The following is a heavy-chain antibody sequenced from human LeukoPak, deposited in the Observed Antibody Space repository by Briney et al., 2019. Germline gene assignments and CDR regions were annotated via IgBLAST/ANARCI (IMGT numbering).Heavy chain of an antibody. CDR3: ARGGFWSGYYNYYGMDV. J-gene: IGHJ6*02. V-gene: IGHV3-74*01. D-gene: IGHD3-3*01. Sequence: PGGSLRLSCAASGFTFSSYWMHWVRQAPGKGLVWVSRINSDGSSTNYADSVKGRFTISRDNAKNTLYLQMNSLRAEDTAVYFCARGGFWSGYYNYYGMDVWGQGTTVTVSS. CDR1: GFTFSSYW. CDR2: INSDGSST.